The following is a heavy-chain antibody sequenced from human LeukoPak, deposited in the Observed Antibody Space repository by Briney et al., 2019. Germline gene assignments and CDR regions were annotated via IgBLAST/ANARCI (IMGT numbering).Heavy chain of an antibody. CDR3: ARGDQIVVVIGYFDY. CDR1: GFTFSSYA. V-gene: IGHV3-23*01. D-gene: IGHD3-22*01. J-gene: IGHJ4*02. Sequence: GGSLRLSCAASGFTFSSYAMSWVRQAPGKGLEWVSAISGSGGSTYYADSVKGRFTISRDNSKNTLYLQMNSLRAEDTAVYYCARGDQIVVVIGYFDYWGQGTLVTVSS. CDR2: ISGSGGST.